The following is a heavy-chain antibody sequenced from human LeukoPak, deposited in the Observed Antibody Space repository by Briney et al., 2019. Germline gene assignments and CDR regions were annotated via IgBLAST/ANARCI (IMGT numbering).Heavy chain of an antibody. Sequence: SETLSLTCTVSGYSISSGYYWGWIRQPPGKGLEWIGSIYHSGSTYYNPSLKSRVTISVDTSKNQFSLKLSSVTAADTAVYYCARTYDSSGYYSNSFDPWGQGTLVTVSS. CDR2: IYHSGST. J-gene: IGHJ5*02. V-gene: IGHV4-38-2*02. D-gene: IGHD3-22*01. CDR1: GYSISSGYY. CDR3: ARTYDSSGYYSNSFDP.